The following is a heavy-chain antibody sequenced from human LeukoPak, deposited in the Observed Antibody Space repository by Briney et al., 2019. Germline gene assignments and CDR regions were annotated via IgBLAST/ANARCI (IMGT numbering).Heavy chain of an antibody. V-gene: IGHV1-24*01. Sequence: GASVKVSCKVSGYTLTELSMHWVRQAPGKGLEWMGGFDPEDGETIYAQKFQGRVTMTEDTSTDTAYMELSSLRSEDTAVYYCATLTAEDCTNGVCYVRAFDIWGQGTMVTVSS. J-gene: IGHJ3*02. D-gene: IGHD2-8*01. CDR2: FDPEDGET. CDR1: GYTLTELS. CDR3: ATLTAEDCTNGVCYVRAFDI.